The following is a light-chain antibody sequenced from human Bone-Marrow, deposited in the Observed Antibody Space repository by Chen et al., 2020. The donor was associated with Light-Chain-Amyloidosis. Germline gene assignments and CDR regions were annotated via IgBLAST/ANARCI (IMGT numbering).Light chain of an antibody. J-gene: IGLJ2*01. V-gene: IGLV1-40*01. CDR2: GNP. Sequence: QSVLTQPPLVSAAPGQRVSISCTGSSSNIGAGYDVHWYQQLPGTAPKLLIFGNPNRPSGVPDRFSASTSGTSASLAITGLQAEDEADYYCQSYDSSLSGSVVFGGGTKLTVL. CDR1: SSNIGAGYD. CDR3: QSYDSSLSGSVV.